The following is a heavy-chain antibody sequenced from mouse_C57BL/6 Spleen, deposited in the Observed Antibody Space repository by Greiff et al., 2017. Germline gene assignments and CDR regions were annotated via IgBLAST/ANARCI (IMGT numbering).Heavy chain of an antibody. CDR3: ARAYDYDSYAMDY. Sequence: QVQLQQPGAELVKPGASVKLSCKASGYTFTSSWMHWVQQRPGQGLEWIGMIRPNSGSTNYNEKFKGKATLTVDKSSRTAYMQLSSLTSEDSAVYYCARAYDYDSYAMDYWGQGTSVTVSS. CDR2: IRPNSGST. D-gene: IGHD2-4*01. V-gene: IGHV1-64*01. CDR1: GYTFTSSW. J-gene: IGHJ4*01.